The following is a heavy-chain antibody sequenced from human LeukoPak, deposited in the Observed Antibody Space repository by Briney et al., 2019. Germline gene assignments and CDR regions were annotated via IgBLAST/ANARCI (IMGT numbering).Heavy chain of an antibody. V-gene: IGHV4-59*01. CDR3: ARDVGIAAAYDY. CDR1: GGSISSYY. D-gene: IGHD6-13*01. Sequence: SETLSLTCTVSGGSISSYYWSWIRQPPGKGLEWIGYIYYSGSTNYNPSLKSRVTISVDTSKNQFSLKLSSVTAADTAVYYCARDVGIAAAYDYWGQGTLVTVSS. J-gene: IGHJ4*02. CDR2: IYYSGST.